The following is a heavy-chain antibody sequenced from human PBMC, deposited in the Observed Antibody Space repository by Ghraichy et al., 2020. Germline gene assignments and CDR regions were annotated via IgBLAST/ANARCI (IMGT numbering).Heavy chain of an antibody. Sequence: GESLNISCKGSGYSFTTYWIGWVRQMPGKGLEWMGIIYPGDFDTRYDPFFQGQVTISVDRSISTAYLRWSSLKASDTAMYYCARGNAMDVWGQGTTVTVSS. CDR2: IYPGDFDT. CDR3: ARGNAMDV. J-gene: IGHJ6*01. CDR1: GYSFTTYW. V-gene: IGHV5-51*01.